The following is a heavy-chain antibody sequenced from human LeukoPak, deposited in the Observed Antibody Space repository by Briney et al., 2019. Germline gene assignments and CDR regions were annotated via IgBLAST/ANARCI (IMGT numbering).Heavy chain of an antibody. Sequence: ASVKVSCKASGYIFTSYYMHWVRQAPGQGLEWMGIINPSGGSTSYAQKFQGRVTMTRDMSTSTVYMELSSLRSEDTAVYYCARGYGGNAFDYWGQGTLVTVSS. CDR1: GYIFTSYY. V-gene: IGHV1-46*01. J-gene: IGHJ4*02. CDR2: INPSGGST. CDR3: ARGYGGNAFDY. D-gene: IGHD4-23*01.